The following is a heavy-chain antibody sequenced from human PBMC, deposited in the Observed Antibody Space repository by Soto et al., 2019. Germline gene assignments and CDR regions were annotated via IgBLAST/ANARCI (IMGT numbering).Heavy chain of an antibody. D-gene: IGHD3-16*02. CDR2: ISWNSGSI. CDR3: AKASDYIWGSYLDY. CDR1: GFTFDDYA. V-gene: IGHV3-9*01. J-gene: IGHJ4*02. Sequence: EVQLVESGGGLVQPGRSLRLSCAASGFTFDDYAMHWVRQAPGKGLEWVSGISWNSGSIGYVDSVKGRFTISRDNAKNSLYLQMNSLRAEDTALYYCAKASDYIWGSYLDYWGQGTLVTVSS.